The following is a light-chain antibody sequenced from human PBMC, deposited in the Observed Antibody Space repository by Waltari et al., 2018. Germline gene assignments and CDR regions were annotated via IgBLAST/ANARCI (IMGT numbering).Light chain of an antibody. CDR2: EVN. Sequence: QSALTQPPSASGSPGQSVTISCTATSSDVGGYNYVPWYQQYPDKAPKLMIYEVNKRPSGVPDRFSGSKSGNTASLTVSGLQAEDEADYYCSSYAGADTVVFGGGTKLTVL. CDR1: SSDVGGYNY. CDR3: SSYAGADTVV. J-gene: IGLJ2*01. V-gene: IGLV2-8*01.